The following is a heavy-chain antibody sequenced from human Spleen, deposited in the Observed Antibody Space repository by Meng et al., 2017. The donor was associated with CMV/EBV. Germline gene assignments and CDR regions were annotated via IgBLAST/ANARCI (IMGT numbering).Heavy chain of an antibody. J-gene: IGHJ4*02. CDR3: AREGGYHYDSSGYY. CDR2: ISTAGRTI. D-gene: IGHD3-22*01. Sequence: LKLSCAASGFTLSSYDMNWVRQAPGQGLEWIAYISTAGRTIFYADSVKGRFTISRDNAKNSLYLQMISLRADDTAVYYCAREGGYHYDSSGYYWGQGTLVTVSS. CDR1: GFTLSSYD. V-gene: IGHV3-48*03.